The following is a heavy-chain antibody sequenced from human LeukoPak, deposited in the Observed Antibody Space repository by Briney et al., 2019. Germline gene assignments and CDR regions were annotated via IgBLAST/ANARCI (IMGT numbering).Heavy chain of an antibody. CDR1: GFTVSSNY. CDR2: IYSGGST. Sequence: GGSLRLSCAASGFTVSSNYMSWVRQAPGKGLEWVSVIYSGGSTYYADSVKGRFTISRDNSKNTLYLQMNSLRAEDTAVYYCARDPNFWSGYYRVYWGQGTLVTVSS. D-gene: IGHD3-3*01. V-gene: IGHV3-66*01. CDR3: ARDPNFWSGYYRVY. J-gene: IGHJ4*02.